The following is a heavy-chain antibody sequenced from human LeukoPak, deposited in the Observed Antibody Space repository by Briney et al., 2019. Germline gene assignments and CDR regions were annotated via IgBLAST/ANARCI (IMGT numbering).Heavy chain of an antibody. CDR2: ISSSSSYI. D-gene: IGHD2-21*02. CDR3: ARFVVVTAHDY. J-gene: IGHJ4*02. V-gene: IGHV3-21*01. CDR1: GFTFSSYG. Sequence: GGSLRLSCAASGFTFSSYGMHWVRQAPEKGLEWVSSISSSSSYIYYADSVKGRFTISRDNAKNSLYLQMNSLRAEDTAVYYCARFVVVTAHDYWGQGTLVTVSS.